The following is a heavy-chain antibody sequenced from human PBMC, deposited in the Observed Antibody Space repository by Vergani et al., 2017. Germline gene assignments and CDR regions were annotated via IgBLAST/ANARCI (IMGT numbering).Heavy chain of an antibody. J-gene: IGHJ3*02. V-gene: IGHV3-49*03. D-gene: IGHD2-2*01. CDR2: IRHKGFDGAT. CDR1: GFTFGDYS. CDR3: TTRYCTITDCYEGGFDI. Sequence: EVRLVQSGGGLVQPGRSLRLSCTGSGFTFGDYSVTCLRHAPGKGLEWLCYIRHKGFDGATQYAPSLKGRFTISRDDSKSFAYLQMNFLKVEDTAVYYCTTRYCTITDCYEGGFDIWGQGKTVTVSS.